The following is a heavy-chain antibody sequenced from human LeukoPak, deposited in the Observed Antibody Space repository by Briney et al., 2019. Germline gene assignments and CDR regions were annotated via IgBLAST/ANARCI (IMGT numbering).Heavy chain of an antibody. CDR3: ARDGEPGLDY. V-gene: IGHV3-23*01. CDR1: GFTFSSYA. D-gene: IGHD1-14*01. Sequence: GSLRLSCAASGFTFSSYAMSWVRQAPGKGLEWVSAISSSGGSTYYADSVKGRFTISRDNAKNSLYLQMNSLRAEDTAVYYCARDGEPGLDYWGQGTLVTVSS. J-gene: IGHJ4*02. CDR2: ISSSGGST.